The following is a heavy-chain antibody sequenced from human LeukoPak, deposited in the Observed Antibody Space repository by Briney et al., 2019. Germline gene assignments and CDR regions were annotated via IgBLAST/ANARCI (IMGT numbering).Heavy chain of an antibody. Sequence: GGSLRLSCATSGFTFSCYVMTWVRQAPGKGLEWVSSITASDVSTYYADSVKGRFTISRDNSKNTLYLQMNSLRAEDTAVYYCARRAGAYSHPYDYWGQGTLVTVSS. CDR1: GFTFSCYV. CDR2: ITASDVST. J-gene: IGHJ4*02. V-gene: IGHV3-23*01. D-gene: IGHD4/OR15-4a*01. CDR3: ARRAGAYSHPYDY.